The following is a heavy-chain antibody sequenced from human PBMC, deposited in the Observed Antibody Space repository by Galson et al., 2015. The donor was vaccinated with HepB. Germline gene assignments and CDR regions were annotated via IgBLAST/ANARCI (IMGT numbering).Heavy chain of an antibody. CDR3: ARGYYGDYVWYFDL. CDR2: ISSSSSYI. J-gene: IGHJ2*01. CDR1: GFTFSSYS. D-gene: IGHD4-17*01. V-gene: IGHV3-21*01. Sequence: SLRLSCAASGFTFSSYSMNWVRQAPGKGLEWVSSISSSSSYIYYAGSVKGRFTISRDNAKNSLYLQMNSLRAEDTAVYYCARGYYGDYVWYFDLWGRGTLVTVSS.